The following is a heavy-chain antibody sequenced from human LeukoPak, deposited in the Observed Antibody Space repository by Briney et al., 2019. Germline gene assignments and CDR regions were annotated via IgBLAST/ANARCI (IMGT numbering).Heavy chain of an antibody. CDR1: DASISSGGYS. J-gene: IGHJ4*02. V-gene: IGHV4-61*02. CDR3: AREKGRLVTVAGFDY. D-gene: IGHD6-19*01. Sequence: SQTLSLTCAVSDASISSGGYSWSWIRQPPGKGLEWIGRIYTSGSTNYNPSLKSRVTMSVDTSKNQFSLKLSSVTAADTAVYYCAREKGRLVTVAGFDYWGQGTLVTVSS. CDR2: IYTSGST.